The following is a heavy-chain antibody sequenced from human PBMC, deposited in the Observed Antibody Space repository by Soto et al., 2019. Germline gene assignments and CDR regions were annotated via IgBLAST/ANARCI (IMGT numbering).Heavy chain of an antibody. CDR3: ANAYSRGGMDV. CDR2: ISWDGGST. CDR1: GFTFDDYT. D-gene: IGHD6-13*01. V-gene: IGHV3-43*01. J-gene: IGHJ6*02. Sequence: GGSLRLSCAASGFTFDDYTMHWVRQAPGKGLEWVSLISWDGGSTYYANSVKGRFTNSRDNSKNSLYLQMNSLRTEDTALYYWANAYSRGGMDVWGQGTTVTVSS.